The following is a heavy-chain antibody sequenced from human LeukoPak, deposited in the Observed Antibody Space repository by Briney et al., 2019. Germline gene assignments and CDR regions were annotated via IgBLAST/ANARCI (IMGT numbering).Heavy chain of an antibody. CDR1: GFTFSAYP. Sequence: PGGSLRLPCAASGFTFSAYPMHWVRQAPGKGLEYVSAITTSGDGTYYANSVKGRFTISRDNSKSTLYLQMGSLRPDDMGVYYCARGGGSYDFWGQGTLVTVSS. CDR2: ITTSGDGT. D-gene: IGHD1-26*01. V-gene: IGHV3-64*01. J-gene: IGHJ4*02. CDR3: ARGGGSYDF.